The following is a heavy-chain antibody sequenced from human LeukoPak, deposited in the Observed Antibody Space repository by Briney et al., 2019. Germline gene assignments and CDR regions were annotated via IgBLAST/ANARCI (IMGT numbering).Heavy chain of an antibody. Sequence: GGSLRLSCAASGFTFSSYGMHWVRQAPGKGLEWVAVISYDGSNKYYADSVKGRFTISRDNSKNTLYLQMNSLRAEDTAVYYCAEDPRPNSSGWYGYWGQGTLVTVSS. J-gene: IGHJ4*02. V-gene: IGHV3-30*18. CDR1: GFTFSSYG. CDR2: ISYDGSNK. D-gene: IGHD6-19*01. CDR3: AEDPRPNSSGWYGY.